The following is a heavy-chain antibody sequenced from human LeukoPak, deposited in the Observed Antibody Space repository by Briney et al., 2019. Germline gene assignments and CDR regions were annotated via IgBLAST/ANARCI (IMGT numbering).Heavy chain of an antibody. D-gene: IGHD6-13*01. CDR1: GFTFSTYN. Sequence: GGSLRLSCAASGFTFSTYNMNWVRQAPGKGLEWVSSISTDSIYIYYADSVQGRFTISRDNAKNTLYLQMNSLRAEDTAVYYCARNPSDSSSSWKDFYYYYMDVWGKGTTVTISS. V-gene: IGHV3-21*01. CDR3: ARNPSDSSSSWKDFYYYYMDV. CDR2: ISTDSIYI. J-gene: IGHJ6*03.